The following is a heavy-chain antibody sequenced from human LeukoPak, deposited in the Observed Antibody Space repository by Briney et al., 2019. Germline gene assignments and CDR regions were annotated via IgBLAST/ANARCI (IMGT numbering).Heavy chain of an antibody. V-gene: IGHV3-48*03. Sequence: PGGSLRLSCAASGFTFSSYEMNWVRQAPGKGLEWVSYISSSGSTIYYADSVKGRFTISRDNAKNSLYLQMNSLSNEDTAVYYCARDGALSVGVFDIWGQGTMVTVSS. CDR2: ISSSGSTI. J-gene: IGHJ3*02. CDR1: GFTFSSYE. CDR3: ARDGALSVGVFDI. D-gene: IGHD1-26*01.